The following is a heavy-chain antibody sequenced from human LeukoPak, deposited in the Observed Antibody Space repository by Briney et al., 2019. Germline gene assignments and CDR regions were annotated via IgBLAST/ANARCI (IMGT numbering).Heavy chain of an antibody. J-gene: IGHJ4*02. V-gene: IGHV4-34*01. Sequence: TSETLSLTCAVYGGSFSGYYWSWIRQPPGKGLEWIGEINHSGSTNYNPSLKSRVTISVDTSKNQFSLKLSSVTAADTAVYYCARPYYYGSGSYYNYWGQGTLVTVSS. D-gene: IGHD3-10*01. CDR2: INHSGST. CDR1: GGSFSGYY. CDR3: ARPYYYGSGSYYNY.